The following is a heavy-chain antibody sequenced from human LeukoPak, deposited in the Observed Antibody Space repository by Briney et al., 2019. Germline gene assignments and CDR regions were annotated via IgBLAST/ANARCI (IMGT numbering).Heavy chain of an antibody. CDR3: ASDIVATSGDF. CDR1: GFTFSDYY. CDR2: ITSSGADI. V-gene: IGHV3-11*01. J-gene: IGHJ4*02. Sequence: GGSLRLSCAASGFTFSDYYMSWIRQAPGKGLEWVAYITSSGADIYYADSVKGRFTIPRDNAKNALFLRMNSLRVEDTATYYCASDIVATSGDFWGQGTLVSVSS. D-gene: IGHD5-12*01.